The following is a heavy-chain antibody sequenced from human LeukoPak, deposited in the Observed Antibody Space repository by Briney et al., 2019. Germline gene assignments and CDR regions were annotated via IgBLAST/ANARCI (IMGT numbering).Heavy chain of an antibody. J-gene: IGHJ4*02. Sequence: SETLSLTCTVSGGSISSGGYYWSWIRQPPGKGLEWIGYIYYSGSTYYHPSLKSRVTISVDTSKNQFSLKLSSVTAADTAVYYCARDNIEMAYFDYWGQGTLVTVSS. D-gene: IGHD5-24*01. CDR1: GGSISSGGYY. CDR2: IYYSGST. CDR3: ARDNIEMAYFDY. V-gene: IGHV4-30-4*01.